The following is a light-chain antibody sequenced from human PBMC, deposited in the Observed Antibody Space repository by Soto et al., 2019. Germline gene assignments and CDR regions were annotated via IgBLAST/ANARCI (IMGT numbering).Light chain of an antibody. CDR3: QHYQRGHPIT. CDR2: AAS. CDR1: QSVSSN. J-gene: IGKJ5*01. Sequence: EIVMTQSPATLSVSPGDRATLSCRTSQSVSSNLAWYQQKPGQAPRLLIYAASTRATGIPARFSGTGSGTSFTLTISRLETEDFALYYGQHYQRGHPITFGQGTRLENK. V-gene: IGKV3-15*01.